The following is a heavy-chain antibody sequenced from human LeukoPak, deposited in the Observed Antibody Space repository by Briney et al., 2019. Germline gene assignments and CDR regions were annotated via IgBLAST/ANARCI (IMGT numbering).Heavy chain of an antibody. CDR3: ARWGVSAGNQNWFDP. D-gene: IGHD3-16*01. J-gene: IGHJ5*02. Sequence: SETLSLTCTVSGGSISSSSYYWGWIRQPPGKGLEWIGSIYYSGSTYYNPSLKSRVTISVDTSKNQFSLKLNSVTVADTAVYYCARWGVSAGNQNWFDPWGQGTLVTVSS. CDR1: GGSISSSSYY. V-gene: IGHV4-39*07. CDR2: IYYSGST.